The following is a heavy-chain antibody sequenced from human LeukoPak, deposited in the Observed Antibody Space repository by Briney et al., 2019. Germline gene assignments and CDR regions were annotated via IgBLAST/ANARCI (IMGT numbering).Heavy chain of an antibody. D-gene: IGHD6-13*01. J-gene: IGHJ4*02. Sequence: SETLSLTCTVSDGSISSYYWSWIRQPPGKGLEWIGYIYYSGSTNYNPSLKSRVTISVDTSKNQFSLKLSSVTAADTAMYYCARDMGSSQPHGRYFDYWGQGTLVTVSS. CDR1: DGSISSYY. CDR2: IYYSGST. V-gene: IGHV4-59*01. CDR3: ARDMGSSQPHGRYFDY.